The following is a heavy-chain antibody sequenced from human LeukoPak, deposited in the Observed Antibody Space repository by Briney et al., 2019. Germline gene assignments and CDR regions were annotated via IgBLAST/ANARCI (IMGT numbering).Heavy chain of an antibody. CDR2: IIPIFGTA. V-gene: IGHV1-69*06. D-gene: IGHD2-2*01. CDR3: ARSLRYCSSTSCYVGGWDYYYYGMDV. J-gene: IGHJ6*04. Sequence: SVTVSCKASGGTFSSYAISWVRQAPGQGLEWMGGIIPIFGTANYAQKFQGRVTITADKSTSTAYMELSSLRPEDTAVYYCARSLRYCSSTSCYVGGWDYYYYGMDVWGKGTTVTVSS. CDR1: GGTFSSYA.